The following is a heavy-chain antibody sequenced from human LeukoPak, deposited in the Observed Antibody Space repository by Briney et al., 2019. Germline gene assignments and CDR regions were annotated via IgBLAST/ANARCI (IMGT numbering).Heavy chain of an antibody. CDR2: IYHSGST. CDR3: ARIGERNCSGGSCYGNHDAFDI. D-gene: IGHD2-15*01. J-gene: IGHJ3*02. V-gene: IGHV4-4*02. Sequence: SGTLSLTCAVSGGSISSSNWWSWVRQPPGKGLEWIGEIYHSGSTNYNPSLKSRVTISVDKSKNQFSLKLSSVTAADTAVYYCARIGERNCSGGSCYGNHDAFDIWGQGTMVTGSS. CDR1: GGSISSSNW.